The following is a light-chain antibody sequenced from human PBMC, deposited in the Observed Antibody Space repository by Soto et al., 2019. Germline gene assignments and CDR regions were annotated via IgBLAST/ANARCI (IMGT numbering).Light chain of an antibody. CDR1: QSVSSSS. J-gene: IGKJ2*01. CDR3: LQFDNSPLYT. CDR2: GAS. V-gene: IGKV3-20*01. Sequence: EIVLTQSPGTLSLPPGEIATLSCSASQSVSSSSITWYQQKPGQAPRLLIYGASTRATGIPDRFSGSGSGTDFSLTISRLEPEDFAVYYCLQFDNSPLYTFGQGTKVDIK.